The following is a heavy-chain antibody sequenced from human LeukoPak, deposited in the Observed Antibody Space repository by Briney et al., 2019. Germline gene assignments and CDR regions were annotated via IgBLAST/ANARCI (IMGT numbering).Heavy chain of an antibody. V-gene: IGHV4-30-4*01. CDR1: GGSISSGDYY. Sequence: SQTLPLTCTVSGGSISSGDYYWSWIRQPPGKGLEWIGYIYYSGSTYYNPSLKSRVTISVDTSKNQFSLKLSSVTAADTAVYYCARGATYDSSGYYAFDIWGQGTMVTVSS. D-gene: IGHD3-22*01. CDR3: ARGATYDSSGYYAFDI. J-gene: IGHJ3*02. CDR2: IYYSGST.